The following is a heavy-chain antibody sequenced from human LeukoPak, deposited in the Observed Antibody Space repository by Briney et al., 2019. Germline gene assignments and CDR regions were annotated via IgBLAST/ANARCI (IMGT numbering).Heavy chain of an antibody. V-gene: IGHV4-61*02. CDR2: IYTSGST. D-gene: IGHD1-26*01. CDR3: ARVDRDVAGIVGATAAFDI. J-gene: IGHJ3*02. Sequence: SETLSLTCTVSGGSISSGSYYWSWIRQPAGKGLEWIGRIYTSGSTNYNPSLKSRVTISVDTSKNQFSLKLSSVTAADTAVYYCARVDRDVAGIVGATAAFDIWGQGTMVTVSS. CDR1: GGSISSGSYY.